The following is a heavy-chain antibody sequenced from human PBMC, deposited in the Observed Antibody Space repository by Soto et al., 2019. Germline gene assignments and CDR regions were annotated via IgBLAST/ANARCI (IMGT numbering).Heavy chain of an antibody. Sequence: PGGSLRLSCAASGFIFSSYALSWVRQAPGKGLEWVSAISGSGTTTYYADSVKGRFTFSRDNSKNMLYLQMNSLRAEDTAVYYCAKTHSGWYPPFDSWGQGTLVTVSS. CDR2: ISGSGTTT. J-gene: IGHJ4*02. CDR3: AKTHSGWYPPFDS. V-gene: IGHV3-23*01. D-gene: IGHD6-19*01. CDR1: GFIFSSYA.